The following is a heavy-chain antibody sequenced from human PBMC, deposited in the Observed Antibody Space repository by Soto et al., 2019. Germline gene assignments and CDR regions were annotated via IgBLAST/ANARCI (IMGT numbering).Heavy chain of an antibody. CDR1: GFTFSSYG. D-gene: IGHD6-6*01. CDR3: AKDAGQQLVLYFDY. CDR2: ISYDGSNK. J-gene: IGHJ4*02. Sequence: QVQLVESGGGVVQPGRSLRLSCAASGFTFSSYGMHWVRQAPGKGLEWVAVISYDGSNKYYADSVKGRFTISRDSSKNTLYLQMNSLRAEDTAVYYCAKDAGQQLVLYFDYWGQGTLVTVSS. V-gene: IGHV3-30*18.